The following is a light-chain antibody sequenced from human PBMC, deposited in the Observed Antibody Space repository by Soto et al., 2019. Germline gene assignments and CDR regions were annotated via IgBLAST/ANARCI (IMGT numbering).Light chain of an antibody. V-gene: IGKV3-11*01. J-gene: IGKJ1*01. CDR2: DAS. CDR1: QGISNY. Sequence: EIVLTQSPGTLSLSPGERATLSCRASQGISNYLAWYQQKPGQAPRLLIYDASNRATGIPARFSGSGSGTDFTLTISSLEPEDFAVYYCQQRSNWPPTFGQGTKVDIK. CDR3: QQRSNWPPT.